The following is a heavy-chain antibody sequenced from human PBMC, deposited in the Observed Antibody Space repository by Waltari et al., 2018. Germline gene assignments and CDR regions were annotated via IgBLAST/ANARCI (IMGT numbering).Heavy chain of an antibody. CDR1: GYTFTSYG. CDR3: ARDRLGYSNYEGAFDI. CDR2: ISAYNGNT. Sequence: QVQLVQSGAEVKKPGASVKVSCKASGYTFTSYGISWVRQAPGQGLEWMGWISAYNGNTNYAQKVQGRVTMTTDTATSTAYMELRSLRSDDTAVYYCARDRLGYSNYEGAFDIWGKGTMVTVSS. J-gene: IGHJ3*02. D-gene: IGHD4-4*01. V-gene: IGHV1-18*01.